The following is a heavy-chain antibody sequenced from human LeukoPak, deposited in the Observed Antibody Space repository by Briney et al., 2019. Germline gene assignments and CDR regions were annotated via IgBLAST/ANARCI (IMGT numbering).Heavy chain of an antibody. Sequence: GASVKVSCKASGGTFSSYAISWVRQAPGQGREWMGGIIPIFGTANYAQKFQGRVTITADESTSTAYMELSSLRSEDTAVYYCAGGVYRRDRFDAFDIWGQGTMVTVSS. V-gene: IGHV1-69*01. D-gene: IGHD3-16*02. CDR3: AGGVYRRDRFDAFDI. J-gene: IGHJ3*02. CDR1: GGTFSSYA. CDR2: IIPIFGTA.